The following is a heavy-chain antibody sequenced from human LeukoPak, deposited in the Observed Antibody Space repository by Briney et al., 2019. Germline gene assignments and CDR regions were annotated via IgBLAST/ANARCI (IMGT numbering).Heavy chain of an antibody. J-gene: IGHJ4*02. CDR1: GYSFTSYW. Sequence: GESLKISCKGSGYSFTSYWIGWVRQMPGKGLEWVGVIYPGDSDTRYSPSFQGQVTISADKSISTAYLQWSSLKASDTAMYYCASRRAAAGSPFDYWSQGTLVTVSS. CDR3: ASRRAAAGSPFDY. V-gene: IGHV5-51*01. CDR2: IYPGDSDT. D-gene: IGHD6-13*01.